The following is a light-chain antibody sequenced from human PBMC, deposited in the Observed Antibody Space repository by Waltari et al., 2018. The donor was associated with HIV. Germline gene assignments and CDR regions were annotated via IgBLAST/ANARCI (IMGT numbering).Light chain of an antibody. CDR2: DVS. CDR1: SNVVGGLTY. CDR3: CSYSSSGTLL. J-gene: IGLJ2*01. V-gene: IGLV2-14*03. Sequence: HSVLTQPASMSGSLGQSITISCLGSSNVVGGLTYVPWYQQSPDKAPRLVIYDVSKRPSGVSGRFSGSKSGSAASLTISGLQPEDEADYYCCSYSSSGTLLFGGGTRLTVL.